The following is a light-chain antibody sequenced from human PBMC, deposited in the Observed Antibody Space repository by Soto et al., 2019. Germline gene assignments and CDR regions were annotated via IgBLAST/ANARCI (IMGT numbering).Light chain of an antibody. Sequence: QAVVAQPPSVSGAPGQGVIISCTGNSSNIGAGYDVHWYHQLPGTAPKLLIYGNMYRPSGVPDRFSGSKSGTSASLAITGLQPEDEADYYCQSYDTSLRGWVFGGGTKVTVL. CDR2: GNM. CDR1: SSNIGAGYD. CDR3: QSYDTSLRGWV. V-gene: IGLV1-40*01. J-gene: IGLJ3*02.